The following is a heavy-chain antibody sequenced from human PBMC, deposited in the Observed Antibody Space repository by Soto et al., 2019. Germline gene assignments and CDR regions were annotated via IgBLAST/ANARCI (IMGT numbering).Heavy chain of an antibody. Sequence: GSLRLSCAASGFTFSRKTMHWVRQAPGKGLKWVAGLSDDASNEHYADSVKGRFTISRDNSKNTLYLQMNSLRAEDAAVYYCAREVYYDFWSGFNAHPYYFDYWGQGTLVTVSS. D-gene: IGHD3-3*01. CDR2: LSDDASNE. CDR1: GFTFSRKT. V-gene: IGHV3-30*03. J-gene: IGHJ4*02. CDR3: AREVYYDFWSGFNAHPYYFDY.